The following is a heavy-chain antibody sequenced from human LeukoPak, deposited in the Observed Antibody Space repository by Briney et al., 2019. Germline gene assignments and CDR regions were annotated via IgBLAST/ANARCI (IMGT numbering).Heavy chain of an antibody. D-gene: IGHD3-16*01. V-gene: IGHV3-7*01. Sequence: PGGSLRLSCAVSGFTLSKAWMNWVRQAPGKGLEWVANINQDGSEKYYVESVKGRFTISRDNAKNSLDLQMNSLRAEDTAVYYCARGIMRDWGQGTLVTVSS. CDR1: GFTLSKAW. CDR3: ARGIMRD. J-gene: IGHJ4*02. CDR2: INQDGSEK.